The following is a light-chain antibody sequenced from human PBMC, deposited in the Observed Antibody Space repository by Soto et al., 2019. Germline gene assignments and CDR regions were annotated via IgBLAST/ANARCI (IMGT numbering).Light chain of an antibody. J-gene: IGKJ1*01. V-gene: IGKV3-20*01. CDR1: RSVSAGY. CDR3: QQYGGLPWT. CDR2: AAS. Sequence: EIMLTQTPGTLSLSPGDRATLSCRASRSVSAGYLAWYQQKPGQAPRLLIYAASRRATGIPDRFSGSGSGTDFVLTISRLEPEDLAVYYCQQYGGLPWTFGHGTKVEIK.